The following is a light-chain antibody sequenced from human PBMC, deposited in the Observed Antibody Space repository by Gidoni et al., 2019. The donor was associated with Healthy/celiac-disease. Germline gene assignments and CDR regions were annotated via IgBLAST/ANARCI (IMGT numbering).Light chain of an antibody. CDR2: RNT. V-gene: IGLV1-47*01. Sequence: YVLTPPPSASGTPGQRVTISCSGSSSNIGSNYVYWYQQRPGTAPKLLIYRNTPRPSGFPDRFSGSKSGTSASLAISGLLAEDDADYYCAACDDSLSGLVFGGETKLTVL. J-gene: IGLJ2*01. CDR3: AACDDSLSGLV. CDR1: SSNIGSNY.